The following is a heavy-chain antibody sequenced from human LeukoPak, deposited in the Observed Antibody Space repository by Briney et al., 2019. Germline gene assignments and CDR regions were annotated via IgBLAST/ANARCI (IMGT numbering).Heavy chain of an antibody. Sequence: SETLSLTCTVSGGSISSGGYYWSWIRQHPGKGLEWIGYIYYSGSTYYNPSLKSRVTISVDTSKNQFSLKLSSVTAADTAVYYCARGDILTGYYMGYYFDYWGQGTLVTV. CDR1: GGSISSGGYY. V-gene: IGHV4-31*03. CDR3: ARGDILTGYYMGYYFDY. D-gene: IGHD3-9*01. J-gene: IGHJ4*02. CDR2: IYYSGST.